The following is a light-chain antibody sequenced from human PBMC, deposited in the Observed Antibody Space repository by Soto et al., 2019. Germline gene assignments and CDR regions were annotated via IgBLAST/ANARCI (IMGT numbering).Light chain of an antibody. CDR1: QDISSW. CDR2: HAS. J-gene: IGKJ1*01. V-gene: IGKV1-12*01. CDR3: QQANSFPRT. Sequence: DIQMTQSPSSVSASVGDRVTITCRASQDISSWLAWYQQKPGKAPKLLIYHASILESGVPSRFSGSGSGTDFNLTISSLQPEDFATYYCQQANSFPRTFGQGTRVDIK.